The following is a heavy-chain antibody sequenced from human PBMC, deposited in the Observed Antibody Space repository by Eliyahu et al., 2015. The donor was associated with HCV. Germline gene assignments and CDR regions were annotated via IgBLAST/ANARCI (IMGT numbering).Heavy chain of an antibody. J-gene: IGHJ6*03. Sequence: EVQLVESGGGLVQPGGSLXLSXXASGXXLCXXXRDWVRQAPGKGLEWVGRTRTKANSYTIEYATSVKGRFIISRDDSRNSLYLHMNSLRIEDTAVYYCTRDRGYDFWSGYYMDVWGKGTTVTVSS. D-gene: IGHD3-3*01. CDR3: TRDRGYDFWSGYYMDV. V-gene: IGHV3-72*01. CDR2: TRTKANSYTI. CDR1: GXXLCXXX.